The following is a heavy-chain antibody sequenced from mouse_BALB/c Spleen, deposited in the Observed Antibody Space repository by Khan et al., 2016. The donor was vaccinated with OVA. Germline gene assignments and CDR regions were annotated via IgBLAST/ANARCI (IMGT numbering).Heavy chain of an antibody. D-gene: IGHD1-3*01. CDR1: GYSFTSYL. CDR2: IYPGNSDT. V-gene: IGHV1-5*01. Sequence: VQLKESGTVLARPGASVKMSCKASGYSFTSYLIHLVKQRPGQGLEWIGDIYPGNSDTTSNQKFKDKAKLTAGTSATTAYMELSSLANEDSSGYCCARGGYSSFAYWGQGTLVTVSA. CDR3: ARGGYSSFAY. J-gene: IGHJ3*01.